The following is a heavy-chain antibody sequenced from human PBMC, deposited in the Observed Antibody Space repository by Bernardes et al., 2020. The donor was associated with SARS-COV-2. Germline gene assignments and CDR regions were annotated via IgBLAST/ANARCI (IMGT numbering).Heavy chain of an antibody. CDR3: AKERFGHVAGFFDY. CDR1: GFISRNYA. Sequence: GGSLRLSCAASGFISRNYAMSWVRQVPGKGLEWVSGISGRGISTYYAASVRGRFTISGDDSKDTLYLHMNSLRVEDTALYYCAKERFGHVAGFFDYWGQGTLVTVSP. J-gene: IGHJ4*02. CDR2: ISGRGIST. V-gene: IGHV3-23*01. D-gene: IGHD6-19*01.